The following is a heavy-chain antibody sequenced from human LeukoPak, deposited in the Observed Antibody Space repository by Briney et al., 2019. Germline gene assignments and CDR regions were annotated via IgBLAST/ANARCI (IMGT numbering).Heavy chain of an antibody. CDR1: GGSISSYY. J-gene: IGHJ4*02. CDR3: ARDGRSYDSSGYYYVDY. Sequence: SATLSLTCTVSGGSISSYYWSWIRQPPGKGLEWIGYIYYSGSTNYNPSLKSRVTISVDTSKNQFSLKLSSVTAADTAVYYCARDGRSYDSSGYYYVDYWGQGTLVTVSS. V-gene: IGHV4-59*01. D-gene: IGHD3-22*01. CDR2: IYYSGST.